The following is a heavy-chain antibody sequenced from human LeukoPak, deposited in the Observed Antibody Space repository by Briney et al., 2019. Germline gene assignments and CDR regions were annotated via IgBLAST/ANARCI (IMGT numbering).Heavy chain of an antibody. CDR2: IIPIFGTA. Sequence: SVKVSCKASGGTFSSYAISWVRQAPGQGLEWMGGIIPIFGTANYAQTFQGRVTITTDESTSTAYMELSSLRSEDTAVYYCARSLWRIRVANEEHYYYMDVWGKGTTVTVSS. J-gene: IGHJ6*03. CDR3: ARSLWRIRVANEEHYYYMDV. D-gene: IGHD3-3*02. CDR1: GGTFSSYA. V-gene: IGHV1-69*05.